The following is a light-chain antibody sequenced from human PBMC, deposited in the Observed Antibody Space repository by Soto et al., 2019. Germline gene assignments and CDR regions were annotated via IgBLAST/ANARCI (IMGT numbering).Light chain of an antibody. J-gene: IGLJ1*01. V-gene: IGLV1-40*01. CDR3: QSYDSSLSGSNV. Sequence: HSVLPQAPSLSGVPGQRVTISCTGSSSNIGAGYDVHWYQQLPGTAPKLLIYGNSNRPSGVPDRFSGSKSGTSASLAITGLQAEDEADYYCQSYDSSLSGSNVFGTGTKVTVL. CDR1: SSNIGAGYD. CDR2: GNS.